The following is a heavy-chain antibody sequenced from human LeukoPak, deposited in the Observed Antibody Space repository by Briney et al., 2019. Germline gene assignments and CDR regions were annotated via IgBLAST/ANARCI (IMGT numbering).Heavy chain of an antibody. CDR2: IYSGGNT. J-gene: IGHJ4*02. CDR3: ATITGLYNWNTYYFDY. D-gene: IGHD1/OR15-1a*01. Sequence: PGRSLRLSCAASGFTVSTNYMSWVRQAPGKGLECVSVIYSGGNTYYADSVKGRFTISRDNSKNTLYLQMNSLRAEDTAVYYCATITGLYNWNTYYFDYWGQGTLVTVSS. CDR1: GFTVSTNY. V-gene: IGHV3-66*01.